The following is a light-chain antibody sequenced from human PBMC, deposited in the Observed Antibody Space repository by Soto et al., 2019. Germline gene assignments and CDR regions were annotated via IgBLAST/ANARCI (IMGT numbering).Light chain of an antibody. Sequence: QSVLTQPASVSGSPGQSITISCTGTNNDVGGYNYVSWYQQFPGKAPRLVIYDINHRPSGVSDRLSGSRSDNTASLTISGLQAEDEADYYCTSFTGGNIPYVLGTGTKLTVL. CDR1: NNDVGGYNY. CDR3: TSFTGGNIPYV. J-gene: IGLJ1*01. CDR2: DIN. V-gene: IGLV2-14*03.